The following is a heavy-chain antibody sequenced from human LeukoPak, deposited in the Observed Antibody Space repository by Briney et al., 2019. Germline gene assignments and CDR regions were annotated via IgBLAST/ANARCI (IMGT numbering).Heavy chain of an antibody. Sequence: GGSLRLSCAASGFTFNSYAMYWVRQAPGKGLEWISGIFGSGGSAHYAESVKGRFTISRDNSKNTVFLQMNSLGAEDTAVYYCAKTTVGYSSGRYPGWPVDCWGQGTLVTVSS. CDR3: AKTTVGYSSGRYPGWPVDC. CDR2: IFGSGGSA. V-gene: IGHV3-23*01. J-gene: IGHJ4*02. CDR1: GFTFNSYA. D-gene: IGHD6-19*01.